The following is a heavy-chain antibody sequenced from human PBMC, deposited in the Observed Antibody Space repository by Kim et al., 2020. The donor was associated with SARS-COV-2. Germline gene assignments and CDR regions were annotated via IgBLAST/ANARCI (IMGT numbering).Heavy chain of an antibody. Sequence: SETLSLTCGVSGGSISAPYNYWAWIRQPPGKGLEWLGCMYYAGTTHYNPSLKSRLTMSVDTSKNQFSLTLTSLTVADTAVYYCARQHSAEWYKEWYFDLCGRGTLVTVSS. CDR3: ARQHSAEWYKEWYFDL. V-gene: IGHV4-39*01. CDR2: MYYAGTT. J-gene: IGHJ2*01. CDR1: GGSISAPYNY. D-gene: IGHD1-1*01.